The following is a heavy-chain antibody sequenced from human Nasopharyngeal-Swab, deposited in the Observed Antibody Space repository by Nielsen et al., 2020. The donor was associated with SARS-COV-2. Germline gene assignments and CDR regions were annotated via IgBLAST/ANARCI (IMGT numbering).Heavy chain of an antibody. J-gene: IGHJ6*02. D-gene: IGHD1-7*01. V-gene: IGHV1-2*02. CDR1: GYTFTGYF. Sequence: ASVKVSCKASGYTFTGYFMHWVRQAPGQGLAWMGWVNPNSGGTNYAQKFQGRVTMTRDTSISTAYMELSRLRSDDTAVYYCARDPGNWNYGRYYYGMDVWGQGTTVTVSS. CDR2: VNPNSGGT. CDR3: ARDPGNWNYGRYYYGMDV.